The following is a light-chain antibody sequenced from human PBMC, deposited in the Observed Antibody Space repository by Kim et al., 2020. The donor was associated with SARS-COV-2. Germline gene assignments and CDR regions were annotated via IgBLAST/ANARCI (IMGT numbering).Light chain of an antibody. CDR2: DAS. CDR3: QQRIT. Sequence: ATLSLSAGERATLSCRASQSVSSYLAWYQQKPGQAPRLLIYDASNRATGIPARFSGSGSGTDFTLTISSLEPEDFAVYYCQQRITFGQGTRLEIK. CDR1: QSVSSY. V-gene: IGKV3-11*01. J-gene: IGKJ5*01.